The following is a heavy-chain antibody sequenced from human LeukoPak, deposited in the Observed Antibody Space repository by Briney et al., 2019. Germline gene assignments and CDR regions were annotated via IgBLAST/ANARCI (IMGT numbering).Heavy chain of an antibody. J-gene: IGHJ6*03. CDR3: ASTYYDFWSGYYANYYYMDV. Sequence: PSETLSLTCAVYGGSFSGYYWSWIRQPPGKGLEWIGEINHSGSTNYNPSLKSRVTISVDTSKNQFSLKLSSVIAADTAVYYCASTYYDFWSGYYANYYYMDVWGKGTTVTVSS. CDR2: INHSGST. CDR1: GGSFSGYY. D-gene: IGHD3-3*01. V-gene: IGHV4-34*01.